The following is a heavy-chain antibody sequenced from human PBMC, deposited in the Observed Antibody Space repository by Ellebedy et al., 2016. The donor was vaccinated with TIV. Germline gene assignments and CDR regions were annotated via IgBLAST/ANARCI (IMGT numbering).Heavy chain of an antibody. CDR1: GESISGYY. D-gene: IGHD5-18*01. V-gene: IGHV4-59*01. J-gene: IGHJ4*02. Sequence: SETLSLTXSVSGESISGYYWNWIRQSPGKGLEWIGYIDYSGSPNYSPSLRSRVTISQDTSKNQVSLKLTSVTAADTAVYYCARALGYTGSASHYFDYWGQGTLVTVSS. CDR2: IDYSGSP. CDR3: ARALGYTGSASHYFDY.